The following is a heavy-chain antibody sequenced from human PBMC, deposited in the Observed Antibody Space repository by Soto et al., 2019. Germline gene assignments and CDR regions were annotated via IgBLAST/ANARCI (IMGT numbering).Heavy chain of an antibody. CDR2: ISGSGGST. CDR3: AKRHLIDYSTPDYYYYMDV. Sequence: RVIQDKRKGLEWVSAISGSGGSTYYADSVKGRFTISRDNSKNTLYLQMNSLRAEDTAVYYCAKRHLIDYSTPDYYYYMDVWGKGTTVTVSS. V-gene: IGHV3-23*01. D-gene: IGHD4-4*01. J-gene: IGHJ6*03.